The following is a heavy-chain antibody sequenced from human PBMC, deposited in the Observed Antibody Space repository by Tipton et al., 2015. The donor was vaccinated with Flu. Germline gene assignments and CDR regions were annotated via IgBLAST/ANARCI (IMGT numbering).Heavy chain of an antibody. CDR1: GFTFSSYS. D-gene: IGHD6-13*01. J-gene: IGHJ4*02. V-gene: IGHV3-21*01. Sequence: VQLVQSGGGLVKPGGSLRLSCAASGFTFSSYSMNWVRQAPGKGLEWVSSISSSSSYIYYADSGKGRFTISRDNAKNSLYLQMNSLRAEDTAVYYCAGDLGSSWGIDYWGQGTMVTVSS. CDR2: ISSSSSYI. CDR3: AGDLGSSWGIDY.